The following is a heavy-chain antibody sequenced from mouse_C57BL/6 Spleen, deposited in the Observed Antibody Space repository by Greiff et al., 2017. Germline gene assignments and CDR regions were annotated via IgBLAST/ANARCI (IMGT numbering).Heavy chain of an antibody. CDR3: VGWRDYYGRGYYFDY. CDR1: GFSFNTYA. Sequence: EVMLVESGGGLVQPKGSLKLSCAASGFSFNTYAMNWVRQAPGKGLEWVARIRSKSNNYATYYADSVKDRFTISRDDSESMLYLQMNNLKTEDTAMYYCVGWRDYYGRGYYFDYWGQGTTLTDSS. J-gene: IGHJ2*01. CDR2: IRSKSNNYAT. D-gene: IGHD1-1*01. V-gene: IGHV10-1*01.